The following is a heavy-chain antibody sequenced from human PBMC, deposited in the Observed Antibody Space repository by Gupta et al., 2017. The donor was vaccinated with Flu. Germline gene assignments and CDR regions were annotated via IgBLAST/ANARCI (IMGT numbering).Heavy chain of an antibody. Sequence: HWVRQAPGKGLEWGAVISHNGINRYYADSVKGRFTISRDNSKNTLYLQMNSLRAEDTAVYYCAKVGLLWFGELLYFDYWGQGTLVTVSS. J-gene: IGHJ4*02. D-gene: IGHD3-10*01. V-gene: IGHV3-30*18. CDR2: ISHNGINR. CDR3: AKVGLLWFGELLYFDY.